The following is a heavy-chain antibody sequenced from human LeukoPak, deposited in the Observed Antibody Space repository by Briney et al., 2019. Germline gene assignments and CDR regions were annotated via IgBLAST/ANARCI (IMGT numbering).Heavy chain of an antibody. CDR3: ARYRSDSYGSGRKTYYYYYGMDV. Sequence: ASVKVSCKASGYTFTSYDINWVRQATGQGLEWMGWVNPNSGNTGYAQKFQGRVTMTRNTSISTAYMELSSLRSEDTAVYYCARYRSDSYGSGRKTYYYYYGMDVWGQGTTVTVSS. CDR2: VNPNSGNT. CDR1: GYTFTSYD. V-gene: IGHV1-8*02. J-gene: IGHJ6*02. D-gene: IGHD3-10*01.